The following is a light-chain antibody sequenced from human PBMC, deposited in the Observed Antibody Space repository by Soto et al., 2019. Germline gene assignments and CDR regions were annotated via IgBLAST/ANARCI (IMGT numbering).Light chain of an antibody. CDR1: QAVNTR. J-gene: IGKJ1*01. V-gene: IGKV3-11*01. CDR2: LTS. Sequence: PGESAILSCRASQAVNTRLAWYQHKPGQAPRLLIYLTSNRAAGIPARFSGSGSETDFTLTISDVEPEDFAVYYCHQRQSWPRTFGQGTKVDIK. CDR3: HQRQSWPRT.